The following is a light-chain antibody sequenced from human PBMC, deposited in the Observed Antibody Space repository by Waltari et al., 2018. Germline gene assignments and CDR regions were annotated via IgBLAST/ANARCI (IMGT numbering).Light chain of an antibody. CDR1: ERVSSN. J-gene: IGKJ5*01. Sequence: EIVVTQSPATLSLSPGEGATLSCSTSERVSSNLAWFQQKDGPPPRLVIYDASSRAADTPARFSGGGSGTDYTLTISSLEPEDFATYYCQQRSAWPTTFGQGTRLEI. CDR3: QQRSAWPTT. V-gene: IGKV3-11*01. CDR2: DAS.